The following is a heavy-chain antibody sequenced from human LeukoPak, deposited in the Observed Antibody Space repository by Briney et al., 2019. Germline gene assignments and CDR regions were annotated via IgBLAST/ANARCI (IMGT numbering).Heavy chain of an antibody. V-gene: IGHV1-69*05. D-gene: IGHD3-22*01. CDR1: GGTFSSYA. J-gene: IGHJ3*02. Sequence: SVKVSCKASGGTFSSYAISWVRQAPGQGLEWMGGIIPIFGTANYAQKFQGRVTITTDESTSTAYLELSSLRSEDTAVYYCARAYYYDSSGYAFDIWGQGTMVTVSS. CDR3: ARAYYYDSSGYAFDI. CDR2: IIPIFGTA.